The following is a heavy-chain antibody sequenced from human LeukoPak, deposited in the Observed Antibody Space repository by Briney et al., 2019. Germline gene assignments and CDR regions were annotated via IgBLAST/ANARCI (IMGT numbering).Heavy chain of an antibody. Sequence: SETLSLTCTVSGGSISSGSYYWSWIRQPAGKGLEWIGRIYTSGSTNYNPSLKSRVTISVDTSKNQFSLKLSSVTAADTAVYYCARTDNNWNYGGFDYWGQGTLVTVSS. D-gene: IGHD1-7*01. V-gene: IGHV4-61*02. CDR3: ARTDNNWNYGGFDY. J-gene: IGHJ4*02. CDR1: GGSISSGSYY. CDR2: IYTSGST.